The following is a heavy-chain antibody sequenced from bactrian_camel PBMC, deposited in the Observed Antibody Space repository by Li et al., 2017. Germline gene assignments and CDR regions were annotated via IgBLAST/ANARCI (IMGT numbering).Heavy chain of an antibody. D-gene: IGHD2*01. V-gene: IGHV3S53*01. J-gene: IGHJ6*01. CDR3: AANFVWSCGTDYKAALFAY. Sequence: QLVESGGGSVQPGGSLRLSCTVLRYDDSPWCMGWFRQVPGKEREGVATIAINGATSYTESVKGRFTISQDSGDNTVYLQMNCLGPEDTAMYYCAANFVWSCGTDYKAALFAYWGQGTQVTVS. CDR1: RYDDSPWC. CDR2: IAINGAT.